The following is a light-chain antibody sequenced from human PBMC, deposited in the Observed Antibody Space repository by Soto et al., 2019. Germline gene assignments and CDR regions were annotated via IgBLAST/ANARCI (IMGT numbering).Light chain of an antibody. CDR2: DVT. CDR3: SSYTSSSTVV. CDR1: SSDVGGYNY. J-gene: IGLJ2*01. V-gene: IGLV2-14*01. Sequence: QSALTQPASVSGSPGQSITISCTGTSSDVGGYNYVSWYQQHPGKAPKLMIYDVTNRPSGVSNRFSGSKSGNTASLTISRLQAEDEADYYCSSYTSSSTVVFGGGTKVTVL.